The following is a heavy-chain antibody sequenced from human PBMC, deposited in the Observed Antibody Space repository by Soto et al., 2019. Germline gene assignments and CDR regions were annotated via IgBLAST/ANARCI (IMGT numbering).Heavy chain of an antibody. J-gene: IGHJ4*02. CDR1: GFTFSSYG. CDR2: ISYDGSNK. CDR3: AKGITSGRRIDY. Sequence: GGSLRLSCAASGFTFSSYGMHWVRQAPGKGLEWVAVISYDGSNKYYADSVKGRFTISRDNSKNTLYLQMNSLRAEDTAVYYCAKGITSGRRIDYWGQGTLVTVSS. D-gene: IGHD1-26*01. V-gene: IGHV3-30*18.